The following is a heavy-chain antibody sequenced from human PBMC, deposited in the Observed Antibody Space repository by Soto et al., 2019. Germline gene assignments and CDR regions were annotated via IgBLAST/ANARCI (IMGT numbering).Heavy chain of an antibody. CDR3: ARGTLTSYFDY. Sequence: SETLSLTCTVSGGSISSYYWSWIRQPPGKGLEWIGYFYYSGSTNYNPSLKSRVTISVDTSKNQFSLKLSSVTAADTAVYYCARGTLTSYFDYWGQGTLVTVS. V-gene: IGHV4-59*01. CDR1: GGSISSYY. J-gene: IGHJ4*02. CDR2: FYYSGST.